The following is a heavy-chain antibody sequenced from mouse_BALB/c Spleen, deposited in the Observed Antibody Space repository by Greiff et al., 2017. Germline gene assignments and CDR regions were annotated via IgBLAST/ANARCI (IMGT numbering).Heavy chain of an antibody. J-gene: IGHJ4*01. CDR3: ATTAGYYAMDD. D-gene: IGHD1-2*01. CDR2: IDPANGNT. Sequence: EVQLQQSGAELVKPGASVKLSCTASGFNIKDTYMHWVKQRPEQGLEWIGRIDPANGNTKYDPKFQGKATITADTSSNTAYLQLSNLTSEDTAVCYGATTAGYYAMDDWGQGTSVTVSA. CDR1: GFNIKDTY. V-gene: IGHV14-3*02.